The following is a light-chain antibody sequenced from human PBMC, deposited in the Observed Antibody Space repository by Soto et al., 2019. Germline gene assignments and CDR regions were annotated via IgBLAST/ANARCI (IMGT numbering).Light chain of an antibody. Sequence: SASDLSAKVRDRVSITCRASHTSSSWLAWYQQKPGKAPKLLIHDAFSLQSGVPSRFSGSRSGTEFTLTIRSLQPDDFATYYCQQYNTFSITFGRRTLLAI. CDR1: HTSSSW. J-gene: IGKJ5*01. CDR3: QQYNTFSIT. CDR2: DAF. V-gene: IGKV1-5*01.